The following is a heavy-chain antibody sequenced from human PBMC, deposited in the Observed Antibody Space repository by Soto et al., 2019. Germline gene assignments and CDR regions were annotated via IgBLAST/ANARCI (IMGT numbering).Heavy chain of an antibody. Sequence: QVQLVDSGGGGVQPGGSLRLSCVASGFFLRAFGMHWVRQAPGKGLEWVSVIWYDVRNTYQGESVKGRFTMSRDISKNTIYLQMDRLRPEDTAVYYCAIAMAGQWHPFDYWGHGPLVTVSS. V-gene: IGHV3-33*01. CDR1: GFFLRAFG. CDR3: AIAMAGQWHPFDY. D-gene: IGHD6-19*01. J-gene: IGHJ4*01. CDR2: IWYDVRNT.